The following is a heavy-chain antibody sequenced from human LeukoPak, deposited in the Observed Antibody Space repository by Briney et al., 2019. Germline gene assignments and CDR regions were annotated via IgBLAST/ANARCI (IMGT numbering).Heavy chain of an antibody. CDR3: AKDSSGPAF. D-gene: IGHD6-19*01. J-gene: IGHJ4*02. V-gene: IGHV3-53*01. CDR1: GFTFSNTY. CDR2: IYSSGGT. Sequence: GGSLRLSCAASGFTFSNTYMSWVRQAPGKGLEWVSVIYSSGGTFYSESVKGRFTISRDYSKNTLYLQMNSLRVDDTAVNYCAKDSSGPAFWGQGTLVTVSS.